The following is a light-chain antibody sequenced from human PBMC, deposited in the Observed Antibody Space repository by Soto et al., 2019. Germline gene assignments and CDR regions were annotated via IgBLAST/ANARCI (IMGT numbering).Light chain of an antibody. CDR1: QSISSW. V-gene: IGKV1-5*01. Sequence: DIQMTQSPSTLSASVGDGVTITCRASQSISSWLAWYQQKPGKAPKLLIYDASSLESGVPSRFSGSGSGTEFTLTISSLQPDDFATYYCQQYNSYPTFGPGTKVDIK. CDR2: DAS. CDR3: QQYNSYPT. J-gene: IGKJ3*01.